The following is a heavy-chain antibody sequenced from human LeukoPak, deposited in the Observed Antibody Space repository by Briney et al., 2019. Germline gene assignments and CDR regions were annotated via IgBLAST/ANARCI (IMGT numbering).Heavy chain of an antibody. D-gene: IGHD3-10*01. CDR1: GFTFSSYA. V-gene: IGHV3-30*04. J-gene: IGHJ6*04. Sequence: GGSQRLSCAASGFTFSSYAIHWVRQAPGKGLEWVAVISYDGSNKYYADSVKGRFTISRDNSKNTLYLQMNSLRAEDTAVYYCARDSWVLITMVRGVPSHGMDVWGKGTTVTVSS. CDR2: ISYDGSNK. CDR3: ARDSWVLITMVRGVPSHGMDV.